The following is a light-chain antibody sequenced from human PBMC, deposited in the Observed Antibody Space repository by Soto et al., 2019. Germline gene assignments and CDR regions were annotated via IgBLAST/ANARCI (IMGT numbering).Light chain of an antibody. J-gene: IGKJ1*01. CDR2: AAS. CDR1: QTIASY. Sequence: DIQMTQSLSSLSASVGDRVTITCRASQTIASYVNWYQQKPGKAPKVLIYAASNLESGVPSRFSGSGSGTDFTLIISSLQPEDFATYYCQQCYGIPWTFGQGTKVELK. V-gene: IGKV1-39*01. CDR3: QQCYGIPWT.